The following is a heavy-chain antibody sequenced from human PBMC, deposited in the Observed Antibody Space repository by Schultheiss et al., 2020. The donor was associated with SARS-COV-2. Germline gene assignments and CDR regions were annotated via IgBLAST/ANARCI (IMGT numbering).Heavy chain of an antibody. J-gene: IGHJ6*02. D-gene: IGHD3-3*01. V-gene: IGHV4-39*01. CDR1: GVSISSTIYY. Sequence: SQTLSLTCTVSGVSISSTIYYWAWIRQPPGKGLEWIGSVYYSGSTYYNPSLKSRITISIDTSKSQFSLKLSSVTAADTAVYYCARHRSLYYDFWSGYYPTPYGMDVWGQGTTVTVSS. CDR2: VYYSGST. CDR3: ARHRSLYYDFWSGYYPTPYGMDV.